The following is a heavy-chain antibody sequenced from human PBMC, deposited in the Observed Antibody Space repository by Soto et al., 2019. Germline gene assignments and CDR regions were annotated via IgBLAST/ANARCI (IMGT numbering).Heavy chain of an antibody. J-gene: IGHJ6*02. CDR1: GGSISSSSYY. V-gene: IGHV4-39*01. CDR3: ARFAVASVSYYYGMDV. D-gene: IGHD6-19*01. CDR2: IYYSGST. Sequence: SETLSLTCTVSGGSISSSSYYWGWIRQPPGKGLEWIGSIYYSGSTYYNPSLKSRVTISVDTSKNQFSLKLSSVTAADTAVYYCARFAVASVSYYYGMDVWGQGTTVT.